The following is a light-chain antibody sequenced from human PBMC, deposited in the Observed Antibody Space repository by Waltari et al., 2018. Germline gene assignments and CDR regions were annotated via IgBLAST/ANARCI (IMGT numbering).Light chain of an antibody. CDR3: SSYTSSSCVV. Sequence: QSALTQPASVSGSPGPSITISCTGTSSDVGGYNYVSWYQQHPGKAPKLMIYEVSNRPSGVSNRFSGSKSGHTASLTISGLQAEDEADYYCSSYTSSSCVVFGGGTKLTVL. J-gene: IGLJ2*01. V-gene: IGLV2-14*01. CDR2: EVS. CDR1: SSDVGGYNY.